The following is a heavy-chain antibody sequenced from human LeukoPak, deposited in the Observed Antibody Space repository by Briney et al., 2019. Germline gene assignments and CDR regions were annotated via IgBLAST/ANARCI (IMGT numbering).Heavy chain of an antibody. CDR2: IYYSGTT. D-gene: IGHD4-23*01. CDR1: GGSISSGDYY. J-gene: IGHJ3*02. Sequence: SETLSLTCTVSGGSISSGDYYWSWIRQPPGKGLEWIGYIYYSGTTYYNPSLKSRLTTSVDTSKNQFSLKLSSVTAADTAMYYCARYRTTVLTPHWAFDIWGQGTMVTVSS. V-gene: IGHV4-30-4*01. CDR3: ARYRTTVLTPHWAFDI.